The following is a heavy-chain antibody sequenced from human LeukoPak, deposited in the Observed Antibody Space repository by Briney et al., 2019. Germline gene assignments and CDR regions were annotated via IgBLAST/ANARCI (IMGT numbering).Heavy chain of an antibody. CDR1: GCTFSSFT. CDR2: IIPIFDTP. CDR3: ARVSEGITMVRGVYYYYYYTDV. V-gene: IGHV1-69*13. J-gene: IGHJ6*03. D-gene: IGHD3-10*01. Sequence: SVKVSCKASGCTFSSFTITWVRQAPGQGLEWMGGIIPIFDTPTYAQKFQGRVTITAAESTSKAYLELSSLRSEDPAVYYCARVSEGITMVRGVYYYYYYTDVWGKGTTVTICS.